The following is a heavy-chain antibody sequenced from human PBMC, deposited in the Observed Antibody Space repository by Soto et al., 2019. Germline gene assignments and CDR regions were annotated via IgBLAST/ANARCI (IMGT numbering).Heavy chain of an antibody. J-gene: IGHJ4*02. V-gene: IGHV1-46*01. CDR1: GYTFTSYY. CDR2: INPSGGST. CDR3: ARGALLAYCGGDCYDFDY. Sequence: ASVTVSCKASGYTFTSYYMHWVRQAPGQGLEWMGIINPSGGSTSYAQKFQGRVTMTRDTSTSTVYMELSSLRSEDTAVYYCARGALLAYCGGDCYDFDYWGQGTLVTVSS. D-gene: IGHD2-21*02.